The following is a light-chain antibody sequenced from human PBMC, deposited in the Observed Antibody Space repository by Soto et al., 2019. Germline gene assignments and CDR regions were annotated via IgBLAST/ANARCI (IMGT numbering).Light chain of an antibody. CDR3: QQSYRA. CDR1: QSIANS. V-gene: IGKV1-39*01. Sequence: DIQMTQSPSSLSASVGDRVTITCRASQSIANSLNWYQQKPGKAPKLLIYAASSLQSGVPSRFSGSGSGTDFPLTISSLQPEDFATYYCQQSYRAFGQGTKVEIK. CDR2: AAS. J-gene: IGKJ1*01.